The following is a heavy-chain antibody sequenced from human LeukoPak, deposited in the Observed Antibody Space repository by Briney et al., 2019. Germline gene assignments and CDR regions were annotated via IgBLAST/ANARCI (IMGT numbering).Heavy chain of an antibody. Sequence: SETLSLTCSVSGDSISSRSSSWGWVRQPPGKGLEYIGIMYYDGSTYFNPSLKGRVTISPDTSKNQFSLKLSSVTAADTAVYYCARVRAYCGGDCYPQHFDYWGQGTLVTASS. V-gene: IGHV4-39*07. J-gene: IGHJ4*02. D-gene: IGHD2-21*02. CDR2: MYYDGST. CDR3: ARVRAYCGGDCYPQHFDY. CDR1: GDSISSRSSS.